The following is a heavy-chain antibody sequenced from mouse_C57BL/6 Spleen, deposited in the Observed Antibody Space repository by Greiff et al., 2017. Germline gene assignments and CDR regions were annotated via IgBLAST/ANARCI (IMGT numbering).Heavy chain of an antibody. V-gene: IGHV1-55*01. CDR1: GYTFTSYS. J-gene: IGHJ2*01. CDR2: IYPGSGST. Sequence: QVQLQQSGAELVKPGASVKMSCKASGYTFTSYSITWVKQRPGHGLEWIGDIYPGSGSTNYNEKFKSKATLTVDTSSSTAYMQLSSLTSEDSAVYYCARGETGYYGYYFDYWGQGTTLTVSS. D-gene: IGHD2-2*01. CDR3: ARGETGYYGYYFDY.